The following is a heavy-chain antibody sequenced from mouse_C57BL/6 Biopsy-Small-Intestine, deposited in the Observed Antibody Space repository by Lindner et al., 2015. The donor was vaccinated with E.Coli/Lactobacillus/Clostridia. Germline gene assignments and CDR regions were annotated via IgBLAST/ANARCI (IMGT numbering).Heavy chain of an antibody. V-gene: IGHV1S130*01. Sequence: SVKVSCKASGYTFTDSYLHWVRQAPGQGLEWIAWVHSKSGYTNSAHKFQGRVTMTRDTSINTAYMELSSLTSDDTAVYYCAKSERGPTQNWGPDFWGNGTLVTVSS. J-gene: IGHJ1*03. D-gene: IGHD4-1*01. CDR1: GYTFTDSY. CDR2: VHSKSGYT. CDR3: AKSERGPTQNWGPDF.